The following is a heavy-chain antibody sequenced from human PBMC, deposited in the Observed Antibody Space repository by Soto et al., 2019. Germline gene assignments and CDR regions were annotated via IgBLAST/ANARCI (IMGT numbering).Heavy chain of an antibody. Sequence: SVKFSCKASGFTFTSSAVQWVRQARGQRLEWIGWIVVGSGNTNYAQKFQERVTITRDMSTSTAYMELSSLRSEDTAVYYCAGSSSSWYSDYWGQGTLVTVSS. D-gene: IGHD6-13*01. J-gene: IGHJ4*02. V-gene: IGHV1-58*01. CDR1: GFTFTSSA. CDR2: IVVGSGNT. CDR3: AGSSSSWYSDY.